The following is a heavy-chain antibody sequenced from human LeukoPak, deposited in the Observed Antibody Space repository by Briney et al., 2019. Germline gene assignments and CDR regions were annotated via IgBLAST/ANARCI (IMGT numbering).Heavy chain of an antibody. V-gene: IGHV4-59*01. CDR2: ICYSGST. D-gene: IGHD3-3*01. CDR3: ARARINSYDFWSGTRYYYYMDV. J-gene: IGHJ6*03. CDR1: GGSISSYY. Sequence: SETLSLTCTVSGGSISSYYWSWIRQPPGKGLEWIGYICYSGSTNYNPSLKSRVTISVDTSKNQFSLKLSSVTAADTAVYYCARARINSYDFWSGTRYYYYMDVWGKGTTVTVSS.